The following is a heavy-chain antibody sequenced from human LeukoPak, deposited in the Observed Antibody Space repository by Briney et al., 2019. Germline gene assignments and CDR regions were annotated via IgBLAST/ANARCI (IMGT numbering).Heavy chain of an antibody. Sequence: GGSLRLSCTASGFTFSSYWMSWVRQAPGKGLEWVANIIQDGSEKYYVDSVKGRFTISRDNAKNSLYLQMNSLRAEDTAVYSCTVPQSGGNWFDPWGPGTLVTVSS. CDR2: IIQDGSEK. D-gene: IGHD3-16*01. CDR1: GFTFSSYW. V-gene: IGHV3-7*05. J-gene: IGHJ5*02. CDR3: TVPQSGGNWFDP.